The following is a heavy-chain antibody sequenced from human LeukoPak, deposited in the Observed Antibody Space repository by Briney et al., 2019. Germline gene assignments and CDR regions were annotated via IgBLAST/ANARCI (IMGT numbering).Heavy chain of an antibody. V-gene: IGHV7-4-1*02. CDR3: ARGVVGATLDY. Sequence: ASVKVSCKASGYTFTGYYMHWVRQAPGQGLEWMGWINTNTGNPTYAQGFTGRFVFSLDTSVSTAYLQISSLKAEDTAVYYCARGVVGATLDYWGQGTLVTVSS. J-gene: IGHJ4*02. CDR1: GYTFTGYY. CDR2: INTNTGNP. D-gene: IGHD1-26*01.